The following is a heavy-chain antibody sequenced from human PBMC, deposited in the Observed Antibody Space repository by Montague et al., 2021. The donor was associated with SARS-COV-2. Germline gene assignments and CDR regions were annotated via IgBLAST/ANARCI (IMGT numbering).Heavy chain of an antibody. J-gene: IGHJ4*02. CDR3: AKLSGGSYLHYFEY. V-gene: IGHV3-23*01. D-gene: IGHD1-26*01. Sequence: SLRLSCATPGFTFRNYAMTWVRQAPGKGQEWVSTISGNGDPDTTYYADSVKGRFTISRDISKNTLYLQMNSLRAEDTAVYYCAKLSGGSYLHYFEYWGQGTLVSVSS. CDR2: ISGNGDPDTT. CDR1: GFTFRNYA.